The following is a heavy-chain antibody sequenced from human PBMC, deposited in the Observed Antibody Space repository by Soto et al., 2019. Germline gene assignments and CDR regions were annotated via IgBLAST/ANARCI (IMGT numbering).Heavy chain of an antibody. D-gene: IGHD6-19*01. CDR1: GFTFSSYW. Sequence: EVQLVESGGGLVQPGGSLRLSCAASGFTFSSYWMHWVRQAPGKGLVWVSRINSDGSSTSYADSVKGRFTISRDNAKKTLYLQMNSLRAEDTAVYDCAGETPQWLSDDYGMDVWGQGTTVTVSS. CDR3: AGETPQWLSDDYGMDV. V-gene: IGHV3-74*01. CDR2: INSDGSST. J-gene: IGHJ6*02.